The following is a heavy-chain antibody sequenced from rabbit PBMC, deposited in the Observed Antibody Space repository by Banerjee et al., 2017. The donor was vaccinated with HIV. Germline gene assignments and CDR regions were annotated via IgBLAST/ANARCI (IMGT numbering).Heavy chain of an antibody. J-gene: IGHJ3*01. CDR2: IYPDYGST. CDR1: GIDFSGFG. CDR3: ARVTGYGSTSGHPTRLDL. Sequence: QQQLVESGGGLVTLGASLTLTCKASGIDFSGFGISWVRQAPGKGLEWIANIYPDYGSTDYASWVNGRFTISLDNAQNTVFLRMTSLTAADTATYFCARVTGYGSTSGHPTRLDLWGQGTLVTVS. V-gene: IGHV1S47*01. D-gene: IGHD1-1*01.